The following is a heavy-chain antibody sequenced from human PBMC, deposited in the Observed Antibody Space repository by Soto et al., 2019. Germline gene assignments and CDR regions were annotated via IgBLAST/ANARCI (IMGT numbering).Heavy chain of an antibody. CDR2: IYYSGST. CDR1: GGSISSYY. Sequence: SETLSLTCTVSGGSISSYYWSWIRQPPGKGLEWIGYIYYSGSTNYNPSLKSRVTISVDTSKNQFSLKLSSVTAADTAVYYCAGGDIVVVPAADNNWNYVPFDYWGQGTLVTVSS. J-gene: IGHJ4*02. CDR3: AGGDIVVVPAADNNWNYVPFDY. V-gene: IGHV4-59*12. D-gene: IGHD2-2*01.